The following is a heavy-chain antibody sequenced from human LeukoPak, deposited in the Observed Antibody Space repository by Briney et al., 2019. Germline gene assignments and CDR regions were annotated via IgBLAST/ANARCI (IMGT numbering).Heavy chain of an antibody. CDR2: IYYSGST. CDR3: ARVTSRDDFWSGSFYYYYSMDV. CDR1: GGSISSYY. J-gene: IGHJ6*02. D-gene: IGHD3-3*01. V-gene: IGHV4-59*01. Sequence: SETLSLTCTVSGGSISSYYWSWIRQPPGKGLEWIGYIYYSGSTNYNPSLKSRVTISVDTSKNQFSLKLSSVTAADTAVYYCARVTSRDDFWSGSFYYYYSMDVWGQGTTVTVSS.